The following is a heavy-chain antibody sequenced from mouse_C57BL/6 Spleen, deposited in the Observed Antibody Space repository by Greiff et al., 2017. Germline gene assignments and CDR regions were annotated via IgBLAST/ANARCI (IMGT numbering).Heavy chain of an antibody. D-gene: IGHD2-4*01. CDR3: ARHSRYEYGGTWFAY. Sequence: DVMLVESGGGLVKPGGSLKLSCAASGFTFSSYTMSWVRQTPEKRLEWVASISGGGGNTYYPDSVQGRFTISRDNAKNTLYLQMSSLRSEDAALYYCARHSRYEYGGTWFAYWGQGTLVTVSA. CDR1: GFTFSSYT. V-gene: IGHV5-9*01. CDR2: ISGGGGNT. J-gene: IGHJ3*01.